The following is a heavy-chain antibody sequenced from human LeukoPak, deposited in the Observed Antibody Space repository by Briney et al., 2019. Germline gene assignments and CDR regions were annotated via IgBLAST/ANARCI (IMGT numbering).Heavy chain of an antibody. D-gene: IGHD4-17*01. CDR3: AKGPSGYGDPFDY. J-gene: IGHJ4*02. Sequence: GGPLRLSCAASGFTFSSYAMSWVRQAPGKGLEWVSAISGSGGSTYYADSVKGRFTISRDNSKNTLYLQMNSLRAEDTAVYYCAKGPSGYGDPFDYWGQGTLVTVSS. CDR2: ISGSGGST. V-gene: IGHV3-23*01. CDR1: GFTFSSYA.